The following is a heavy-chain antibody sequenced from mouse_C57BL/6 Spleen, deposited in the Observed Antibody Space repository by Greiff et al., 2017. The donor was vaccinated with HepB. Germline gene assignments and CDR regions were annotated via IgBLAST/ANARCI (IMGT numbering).Heavy chain of an antibody. Sequence: VKVVESGAELVRPGASVTLSCKASGYTFTDYEMHWVKQTPVHGLEWIGAIDPETGGTAYNQKFKGKAILTADKSSSTAYMELRSLASEDSAVYYCTSRDYSNPDAMDDWGQGTSVTVSS. CDR1: GYTFTDYE. D-gene: IGHD2-5*01. CDR3: TSRDYSNPDAMDD. CDR2: IDPETGGT. J-gene: IGHJ4*01. V-gene: IGHV1-15*01.